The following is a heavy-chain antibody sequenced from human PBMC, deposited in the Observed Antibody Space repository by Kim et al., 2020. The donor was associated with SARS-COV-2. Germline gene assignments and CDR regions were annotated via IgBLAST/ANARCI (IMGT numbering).Heavy chain of an antibody. J-gene: IGHJ4*02. CDR3: ARNRQVYYSDY. D-gene: IGHD2-8*01. Sequence: VGSLRLSCSTSGFTFSDYYMSWIRQAPGKGLEWISHISTISHYTNYADSVKGRFSISRDNAKNSLYLEMNNLRAEDTAVYYCARNRQVYYSDYWGQGTLVTVSS. CDR1: GFTFSDYY. CDR2: ISTISHYT. V-gene: IGHV3-11*06.